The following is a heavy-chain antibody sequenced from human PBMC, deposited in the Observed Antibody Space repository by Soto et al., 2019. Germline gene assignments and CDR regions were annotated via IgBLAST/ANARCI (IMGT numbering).Heavy chain of an antibody. V-gene: IGHV3-23*01. D-gene: IGHD1-20*01. CDR3: AKPPDYNWNDY. CDR1: GFTFSSYA. J-gene: IGHJ4*02. Sequence: EVQLLESGGGLVQPGGSLRLSCEASGFTFSSYAMSWVRQAPGKGLEWISAVSGSGGSTYYADSVKGRFTISRDNSKDTLYLQMNNLRAEDTAVYYCAKPPDYNWNDYWGQGTLVTVSS. CDR2: VSGSGGST.